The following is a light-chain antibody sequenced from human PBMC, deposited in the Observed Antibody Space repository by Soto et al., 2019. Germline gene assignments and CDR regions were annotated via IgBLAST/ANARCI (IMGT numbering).Light chain of an antibody. CDR3: MQALQART. CDR2: LGS. J-gene: IGKJ1*01. V-gene: IGKV2-28*01. Sequence: EIVMTQSPLSLPVTPGEPASISCRSSQSLRHSNGYNYVDWYLQKPGQSPQLLIYLGSNRASGVPDRFSGSRSGTEFTLKISRVEAEDVGVYYCMQALQARTFGQGTRVEIK. CDR1: QSLRHSNGYNY.